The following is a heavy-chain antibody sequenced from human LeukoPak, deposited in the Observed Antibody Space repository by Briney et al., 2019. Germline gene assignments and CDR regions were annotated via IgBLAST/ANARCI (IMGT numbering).Heavy chain of an antibody. D-gene: IGHD2-15*01. Sequence: GGSLRLSCAASGFTFSDYYMSWIRQAPGKGLEWVSYISSSGSTIYYADPAKGRFTISRDNAKNSLYLQMNSLRAEDTAVYYCAREVRMKDIVKLDPWGQGTLVTVSS. CDR1: GFTFSDYY. V-gene: IGHV3-11*01. J-gene: IGHJ5*02. CDR3: AREVRMKDIVKLDP. CDR2: ISSSGSTI.